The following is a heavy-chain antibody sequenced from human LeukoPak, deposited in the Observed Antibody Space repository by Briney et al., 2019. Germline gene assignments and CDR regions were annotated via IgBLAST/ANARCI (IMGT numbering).Heavy chain of an antibody. D-gene: IGHD3-22*01. J-gene: IGHJ6*02. CDR1: GYTFTTYT. Sequence: ASVKVSCKASGYTFTTYTMHWVRQAPGQRLERMGWINAGNGNTKYSQKFQGRVTITRDTSASTAYMELSSLRSEDTAMYYCARDLGLSSGYAYYYYGMDVWGQGTTVIVSS. CDR2: INAGNGNT. CDR3: ARDLGLSSGYAYYYYGMDV. V-gene: IGHV1-3*01.